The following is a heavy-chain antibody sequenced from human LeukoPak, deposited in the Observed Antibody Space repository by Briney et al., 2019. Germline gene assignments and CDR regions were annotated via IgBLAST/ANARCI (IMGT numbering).Heavy chain of an antibody. Sequence: SETLSLTCTVSGGSISSGNYHWTWTRQPAGKGLEWIGRIYTSGSTNYSPSLKSRVTISVDTSKNQFSLKLSSVTAADTAVYYCARDPPYDSSGYDFFDYWGQGTLVTV. CDR1: GGSISSGNYH. D-gene: IGHD3-22*01. CDR2: IYTSGST. V-gene: IGHV4-61*02. J-gene: IGHJ4*02. CDR3: ARDPPYDSSGYDFFDY.